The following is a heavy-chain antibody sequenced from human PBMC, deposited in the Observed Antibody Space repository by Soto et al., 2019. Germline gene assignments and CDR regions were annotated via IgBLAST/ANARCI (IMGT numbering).Heavy chain of an antibody. CDR2: MNPGSGDT. V-gene: IGHV1-8*01. Sequence: ASVKVSCKASGYSFTNNDVSWVRQATGQGLEWMGWMNPGSGDTGYAQKFQGRVTMTRDISIATAYMELSSLRSDDTAIYYCARMATSGSLNWFDPWGQGTLLTVSS. CDR1: GYSFTNND. J-gene: IGHJ5*02. CDR3: ARMATSGSLNWFDP. D-gene: IGHD3-10*01.